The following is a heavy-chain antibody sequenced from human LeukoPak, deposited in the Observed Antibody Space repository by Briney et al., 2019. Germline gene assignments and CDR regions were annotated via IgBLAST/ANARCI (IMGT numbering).Heavy chain of an antibody. D-gene: IGHD5-18*01. CDR2: VNAGNGDT. CDR3: ARGRWIQLWKPSYYFDY. J-gene: IGHJ4*02. Sequence: GASVKVSCKASGYTFTSYAMHWVRQAPGQRLEWMGWVNAGNGDTKYSQKFQGRVTITRDTSASTAYMELSSLRSEDTAVYYCARGRWIQLWKPSYYFDYWGQGTLVTVSS. V-gene: IGHV1-3*01. CDR1: GYTFTSYA.